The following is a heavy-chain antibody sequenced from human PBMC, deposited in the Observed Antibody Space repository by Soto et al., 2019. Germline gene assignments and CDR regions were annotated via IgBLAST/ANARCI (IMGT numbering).Heavy chain of an antibody. CDR3: ARVTIFGVVTHWGMGAFDI. CDR2: INAGNGNT. CDR1: GYTFTSYA. D-gene: IGHD3-3*01. J-gene: IGHJ3*02. V-gene: IGHV1-3*01. Sequence: QVQLVQSGAEVKKPGASVKVSCKASGYTFTSYAMHWVRQAPGQRLEWMGWINAGNGNTKYSQKFQGRVTITRDTSASTAYMELSSLRSEDTAVYYCARVTIFGVVTHWGMGAFDIWGQGTMVTVSS.